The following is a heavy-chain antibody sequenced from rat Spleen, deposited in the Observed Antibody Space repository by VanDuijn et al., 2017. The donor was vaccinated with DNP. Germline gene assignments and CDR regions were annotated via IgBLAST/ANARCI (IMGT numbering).Heavy chain of an antibody. CDR2: ISTGGSNT. CDR3: TRAEGTGLPY. Sequence: EVQLVESGGGLVQPGRSLKLSCAASGFTFSNYDMAWVRRAPTKGLAWVAFISTGGSNTYYRDFVKGRFTITRDNAKSTVYLQMDSLRSEDTATYYWTRAEGTGLPYWGQGVMVTVSS. D-gene: IGHD1-11*01. V-gene: IGHV5S23*01. J-gene: IGHJ2*01. CDR1: GFTFSNYD.